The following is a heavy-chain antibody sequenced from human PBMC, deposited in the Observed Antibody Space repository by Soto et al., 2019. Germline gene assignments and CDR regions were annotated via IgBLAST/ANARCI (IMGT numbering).Heavy chain of an antibody. CDR3: ARIWVGYCSGGSCYSFYYMDV. J-gene: IGHJ6*03. CDR1: GGSISSSSYY. V-gene: IGHV4-39*01. Sequence: PSETLSLTCTVSGGSISSSSYYWGWIRQPPGKGLEWIGNIYYRGSTNYNPSLKSRVTMSVDTSKNQFSLKLSSVTAADTALYFCARIWVGYCSGGSCYSFYYMDVWGKGTTVTVSS. D-gene: IGHD2-15*01. CDR2: IYYRGST.